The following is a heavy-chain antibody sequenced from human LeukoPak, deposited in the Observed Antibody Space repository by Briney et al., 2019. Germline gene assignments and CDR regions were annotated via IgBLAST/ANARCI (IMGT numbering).Heavy chain of an antibody. D-gene: IGHD1-26*01. V-gene: IGHV3-53*01. CDR2: IYSGGST. CDR3: AKPTTYSGSYLYFDY. Sequence: PGGSLRLSCAASGFTVSSNYMSWVRQAPGKGLEWGSVIYSGGSTYYADSVKGRFTISRDNSKNTLYLQMNSLRAEDTAVYYCAKPTTYSGSYLYFDYWGQGTLVTVSS. CDR1: GFTVSSNY. J-gene: IGHJ4*02.